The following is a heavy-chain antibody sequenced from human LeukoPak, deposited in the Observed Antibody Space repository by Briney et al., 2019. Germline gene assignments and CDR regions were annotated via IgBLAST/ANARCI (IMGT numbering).Heavy chain of an antibody. D-gene: IGHD3-9*01. V-gene: IGHV3-21*01. CDR3: AREGRDILTGYGWFDP. CDR2: ISSSSSYI. J-gene: IGHJ5*02. Sequence: GGSLRLSCAASGFTFSSYSMNWVRQAPGKGLEWVSSISSSSSYIYYADSVKGLFTISRDNAKNSLYLQMNSLRAEDTAVYYCAREGRDILTGYGWFDPWGQGTLVTVSS. CDR1: GFTFSSYS.